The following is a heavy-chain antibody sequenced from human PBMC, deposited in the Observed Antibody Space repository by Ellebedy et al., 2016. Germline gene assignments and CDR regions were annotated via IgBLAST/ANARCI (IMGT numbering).Heavy chain of an antibody. D-gene: IGHD7-27*01. CDR3: ARAPPPRGDRSADAFDI. CDR1: GFTFSSYG. CDR2: INRDGSEK. J-gene: IGHJ3*02. Sequence: GGSLRLSCAASGFTFSSYGMHWVRQAPGKGLEWVANINRDGSEKYYIDSVKGRFAISRDNAKNSLYLQMNSLRSEDTAIYYCARAPPPRGDRSADAFDIWGQGTMVTVST. V-gene: IGHV3-7*03.